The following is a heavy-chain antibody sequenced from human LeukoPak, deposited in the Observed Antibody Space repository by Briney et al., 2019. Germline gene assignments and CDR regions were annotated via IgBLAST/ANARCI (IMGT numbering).Heavy chain of an antibody. CDR2: ISYDGSSK. J-gene: IGHJ4*02. D-gene: IGHD5-12*01. Sequence: LSGGSLRLSCTASGFTFSSTGMHWVRQAPGKGLDWVASISYDGSSKKYVDSVKGRFTISRDNSKRTLYLQMNSLRSEDTAVYYCAKEGLRFFDFWGQGTLVTVSS. CDR1: GFTFSSTG. V-gene: IGHV3-30*18. CDR3: AKEGLRFFDF.